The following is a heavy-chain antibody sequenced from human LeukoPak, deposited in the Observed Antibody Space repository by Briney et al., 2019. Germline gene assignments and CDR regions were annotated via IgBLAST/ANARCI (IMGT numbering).Heavy chain of an antibody. CDR2: IKEDGSEK. D-gene: IGHD1-1*01. J-gene: IGHJ4*02. V-gene: IGHV3-7*03. CDR3: ATRNDLDY. CDR1: GFTFSTYW. Sequence: GGSLRLSCAASGFTFSTYWMSWVRQAPGKGLEWVANIKEDGSEKKYVDSLKGRFTIYRDNAKNSVYLQMNSLRSEDTAVYYCATRNDLDYWGQGTLVTVSS.